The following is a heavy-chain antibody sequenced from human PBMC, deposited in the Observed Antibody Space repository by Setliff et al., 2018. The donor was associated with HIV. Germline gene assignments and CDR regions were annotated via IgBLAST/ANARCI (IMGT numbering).Heavy chain of an antibody. D-gene: IGHD3-3*01. V-gene: IGHV4-59*01. CDR1: GGSISSYY. CDR3: ARSPPTTFWSGYTYYYYMDV. Sequence: LSLTCTVSGGSISSYYWSWIRQPPGKGLEWIGYIYYSGSTNYNPSLKSRVTISVDTSKNQFSLKLNSVAAADTAVYYCARSPPTTFWSGYTYYYYMDVWGKGTTVTVSS. CDR2: IYYSGST. J-gene: IGHJ6*03.